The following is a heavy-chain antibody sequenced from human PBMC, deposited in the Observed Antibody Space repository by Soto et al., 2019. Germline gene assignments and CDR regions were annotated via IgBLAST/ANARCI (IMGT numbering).Heavy chain of an antibody. D-gene: IGHD1-26*01. CDR2: LSHDGGRK. CDR1: GFSFSSYG. V-gene: IGHV3-30*18. CDR3: AKDPFEYSASYPGH. J-gene: IGHJ4*02. Sequence: PSGSLRLSCAASGFSFSSYGMDWFRQAPGKGLEWLALLSHDGGRKYYVDSVKGRFTISRDNSMNTLYLQMNSLRPEDTAVYYCAKDPFEYSASYPGHWGRGTLVTGSS.